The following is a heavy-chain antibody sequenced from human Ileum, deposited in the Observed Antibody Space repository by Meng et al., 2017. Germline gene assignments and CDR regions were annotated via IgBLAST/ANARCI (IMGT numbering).Heavy chain of an antibody. D-gene: IGHD1-26*01. CDR1: GGSFSGYY. CDR2: IDHSGGT. J-gene: IGHJ5*02. Sequence: QGQLQRWGGGLLKPSETLSLTCGVYGGSFSGYYWSWIRQPPGKGLEWIGEIDHSGGTNYNPSLKNRVTISVDTSNNRFSLKLSSVKAADTALYFCARRVGATPYAYNWLDPWGQGTLVTVSS. CDR3: ARRVGATPYAYNWLDP. V-gene: IGHV4-34*01.